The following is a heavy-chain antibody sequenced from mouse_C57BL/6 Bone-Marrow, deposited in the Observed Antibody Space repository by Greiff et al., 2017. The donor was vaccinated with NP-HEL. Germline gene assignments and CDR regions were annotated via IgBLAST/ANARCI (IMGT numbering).Heavy chain of an antibody. D-gene: IGHD2-4*01. CDR2: INPNYGTT. CDR3: ARWGYYDYDDAMGY. CDR1: GYSFTDYN. J-gene: IGHJ4*01. Sequence: EVQLQQSGPELVKPGASVKISCKASGYSFTDYNMNWVKQSTGKSLEWIGVINPNYGTTSYNQKFKGKATLTVDQSSSTAYMQLNSLTSEDSAVYYCARWGYYDYDDAMGYWGQGASVTVSS. V-gene: IGHV1-39*01.